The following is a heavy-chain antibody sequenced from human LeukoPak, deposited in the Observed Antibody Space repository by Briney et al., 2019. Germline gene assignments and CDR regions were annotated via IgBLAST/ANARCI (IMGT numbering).Heavy chain of an antibody. CDR1: GFTFSNAR. CDR3: TTDPPPYSSDRTFDY. D-gene: IGHD6-19*01. CDR2: IKSKTDGGTT. Sequence: TGGSLRLSCAASGFTFSNARMSWVRQAPGKGREWVGRIKSKTDGGTTDYAAPVKGRFTISRDDSKNTLYLQTNSLKTEDTAVYYCTTDPPPYSSDRTFDYWGQGTLVTVSS. V-gene: IGHV3-15*01. J-gene: IGHJ4*02.